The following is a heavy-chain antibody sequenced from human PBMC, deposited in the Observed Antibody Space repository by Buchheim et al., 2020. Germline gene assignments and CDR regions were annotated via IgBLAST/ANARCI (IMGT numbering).Heavy chain of an antibody. CDR2: ISGSGGST. CDR1: GFTFSSYA. V-gene: IGHV3-23*01. CDR3: AKGLLEGYYDSSGYLYYYYYGVDV. D-gene: IGHD3-22*01. Sequence: EVQLLESGGGLVQPGGSLRLSCAASGFTFSSYAMSWVRQAPGKGLEWVSAISGSGGSTYYADSVKGRFTISRDNSKNTLYLQMNSLRAEDTAVYYCAKGLLEGYYDSSGYLYYYYYGVDVWGQGTT. J-gene: IGHJ6*02.